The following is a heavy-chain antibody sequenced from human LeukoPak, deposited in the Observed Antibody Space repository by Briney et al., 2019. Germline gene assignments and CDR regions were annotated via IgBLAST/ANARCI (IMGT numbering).Heavy chain of an antibody. CDR1: GFTFSSYA. D-gene: IGHD3-22*01. V-gene: IGHV3-23*01. CDR3: AKEELTYYYDSSGYLDAFDI. Sequence: PGGSLRLSCAASGFTFSSYAMSWVRQAPGKGLEWVSAISGSGGSTYYADSAKGRFTISGDNSKSTPYLQMNSLRAEDTAVYYCAKEELTYYYDSSGYLDAFDIWGQGTMVTVSS. CDR2: ISGSGGST. J-gene: IGHJ3*02.